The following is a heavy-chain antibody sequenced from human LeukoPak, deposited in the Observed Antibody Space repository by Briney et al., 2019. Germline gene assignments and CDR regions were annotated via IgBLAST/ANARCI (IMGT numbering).Heavy chain of an antibody. D-gene: IGHD6-13*01. CDR3: ARERFGSSSRRNWFDP. J-gene: IGHJ5*02. Sequence: SVKVSCKASGGTFSSYAISWVRQAPGQGLEWMGGIIPIFGTANYAQKFQGRVTITTDESTSTAYMELSSLRSEDTAVYYCARERFGSSSRRNWFDPWGQGIQVTVSS. CDR2: IIPIFGTA. CDR1: GGTFSSYA. V-gene: IGHV1-69*05.